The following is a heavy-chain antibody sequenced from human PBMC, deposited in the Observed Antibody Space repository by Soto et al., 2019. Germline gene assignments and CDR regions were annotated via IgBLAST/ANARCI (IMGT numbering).Heavy chain of an antibody. CDR3: ANDGGYSSGWVIN. CDR2: ISGSGGST. D-gene: IGHD6-19*01. V-gene: IGHV3-23*01. J-gene: IGHJ4*02. Sequence: PGGSLRLSCAASGFTFSSYAMRCVRQTPGKGLECVSAISGSGGSTYYADSVKGRFTISRDNYKNTLYLQMNSLRAEDTAVYYCANDGGYSSGWVINWGQGALLTVSS. CDR1: GFTFSSYA.